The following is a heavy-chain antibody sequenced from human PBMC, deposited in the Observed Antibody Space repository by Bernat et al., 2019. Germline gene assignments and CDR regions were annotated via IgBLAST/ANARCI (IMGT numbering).Heavy chain of an antibody. CDR2: INHSGST. CDR1: GGSFSGYY. J-gene: IGHJ4*02. Sequence: QVQLQQWGAGLLKPSETLSLTCAVYGGSFSGYYWSWIRQPPGKGLEWIGDINHSGSTNYNPSLKSRVTISVDTSKNQFSLKLSSVTAADTAVYYCARGRPYYYDSSGYYSYFDYWGQGTLVTVSS. CDR3: ARGRPYYYDSSGYYSYFDY. V-gene: IGHV4-34*01. D-gene: IGHD3-22*01.